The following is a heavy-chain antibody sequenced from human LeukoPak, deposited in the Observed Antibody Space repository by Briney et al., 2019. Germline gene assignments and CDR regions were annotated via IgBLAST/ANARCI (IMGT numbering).Heavy chain of an antibody. D-gene: IGHD6-13*01. CDR2: ISSSGSTI. J-gene: IGHJ6*03. V-gene: IGHV3-48*03. Sequence: GGSLRLSCAASGFTFSSYEMNWVRQAPGKGLEWVSYISSSGSTIYYADSVKGRFTISRDNAKNSLYLQMNSLRAEDTAVYYCATTLYSSSWLSAYYYYYYMDAWGKGTTVTVSS. CDR3: ATTLYSSSWLSAYYYYYYMDA. CDR1: GFTFSSYE.